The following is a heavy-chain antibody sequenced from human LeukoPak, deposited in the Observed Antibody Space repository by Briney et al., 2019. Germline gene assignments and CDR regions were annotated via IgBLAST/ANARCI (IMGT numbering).Heavy chain of an antibody. CDR3: AKTTANWGRNGMDV. CDR1: GFTFSSYD. D-gene: IGHD7-27*01. V-gene: IGHV3-23*01. Sequence: PGGSLRLSCAASGFTFSSYDMSWVRQAPGKGLEWVSAISGSGGSTYYADSVKGRFTISRDNSKNTLYLQMNSLRAEDTAVYYCAKTTANWGRNGMDVWGQGTTVTVSS. CDR2: ISGSGGST. J-gene: IGHJ6*02.